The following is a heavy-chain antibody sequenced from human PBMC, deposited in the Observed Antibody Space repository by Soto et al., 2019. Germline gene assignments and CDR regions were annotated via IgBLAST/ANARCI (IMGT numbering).Heavy chain of an antibody. CDR1: GYTFTSYG. D-gene: IGHD3-10*01. CDR3: ARDSVGLLWFGELSNFDY. V-gene: IGHV1-18*01. J-gene: IGHJ4*02. Sequence: ASVKVSCKASGYTFTSYGISWLRQAPGQGLEWMGWISAYNGNTNYAQKLQGRVTMTTDTSTSTAYMELRSLRSDDTAVYYCARDSVGLLWFGELSNFDYWGQGTLVTVSS. CDR2: ISAYNGNT.